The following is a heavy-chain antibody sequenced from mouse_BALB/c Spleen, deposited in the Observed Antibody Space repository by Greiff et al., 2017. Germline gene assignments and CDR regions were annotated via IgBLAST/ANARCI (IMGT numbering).Heavy chain of an antibody. Sequence: GGSLKLSCAASGFDFSRYWMSWVRQAPGKGLEWIGEIDPDSSTINYTPSLKDKFIISRDNAKNTLYLQMSKVRSEDTALYYCARPYYYGSSLYYFDYWGQGTTLTVSS. D-gene: IGHD1-1*01. CDR3: ARPYYYGSSLYYFDY. V-gene: IGHV4-1*02. CDR2: IDPDSSTI. J-gene: IGHJ2*01. CDR1: GFDFSRYW.